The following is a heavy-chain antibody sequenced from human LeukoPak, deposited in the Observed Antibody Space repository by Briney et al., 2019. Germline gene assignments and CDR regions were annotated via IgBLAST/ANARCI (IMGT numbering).Heavy chain of an antibody. CDR3: ARGGLIINRIAVAGTYWFDP. CDR1: GGSISSYY. Sequence: SETLSLTCTVSGGSISSYYWSWIRQPPGKGPEWIGYIYYSGSTNYNPSLKSRVTISVDTSKNQFSLKLSSVTAADTAVYYCARGGLIINRIAVAGTYWFDPWGQGTLVTVSS. D-gene: IGHD6-19*01. CDR2: IYYSGST. J-gene: IGHJ5*02. V-gene: IGHV4-59*01.